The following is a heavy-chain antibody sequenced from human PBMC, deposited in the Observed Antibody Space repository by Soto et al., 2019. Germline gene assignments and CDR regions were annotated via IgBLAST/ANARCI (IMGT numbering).Heavy chain of an antibody. CDR3: VVVAALWAYYYYYGMDV. V-gene: IGHV1-2*04. CDR2: INPNSGGT. Sequence: AALVKVSCKASGYTFTGYYMHWVRQAPGQGLEWMGRINPNSGGTNYAQKFQGWVTMTRDTSISTAYLELSRLRSDDTAVFIVVVVAALWAYYYYYGMDVWGQGTTVTVSS. D-gene: IGHD2-15*01. CDR1: GYTFTGYY. J-gene: IGHJ6*02.